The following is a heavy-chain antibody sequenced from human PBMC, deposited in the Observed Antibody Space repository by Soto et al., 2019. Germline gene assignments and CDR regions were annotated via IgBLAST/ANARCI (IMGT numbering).Heavy chain of an antibody. J-gene: IGHJ6*02. V-gene: IGHV3-15*01. CDR1: GGTFSSYA. CDR3: TTRGNYYYYYGIDA. D-gene: IGHD3-10*01. Sequence: SCKASGGTFSSYAVNWMRQAPGKGLEWVGHISSRVHGATADYAAPVKGRFTISRDDSESTLYLEMNSLKTEDTGIYYCTTRGNYYYYYGIDAWGQGTTVTVSS. CDR2: ISSRVHGATA.